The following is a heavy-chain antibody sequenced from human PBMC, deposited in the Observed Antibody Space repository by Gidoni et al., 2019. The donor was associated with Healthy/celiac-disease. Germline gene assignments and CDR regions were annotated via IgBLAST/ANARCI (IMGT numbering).Heavy chain of an antibody. J-gene: IGHJ4*02. V-gene: IGHV1-69*01. CDR2: IIPIFGTA. CDR1: GGTFSSYA. CDR3: ARRVMEGVDSSGYPLDY. D-gene: IGHD3-22*01. Sequence: QVQLVQSGAEVKKPGCSVKVSCKASGGTFSSYAIRWVRQAPGQGLEWMGGIIPIFGTANYAQKFQGRVTITADESTSTAYMELSSLRSEDTAVYYCARRVMEGVDSSGYPLDYWGQGTLVTVSS.